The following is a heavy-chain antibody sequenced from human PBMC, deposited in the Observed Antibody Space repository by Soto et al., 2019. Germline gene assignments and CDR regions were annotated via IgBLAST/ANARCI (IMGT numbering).Heavy chain of an antibody. CDR1: GFTFSDYH. V-gene: IGHV3-11*01. CDR2: ISGSGATT. CDR3: ARVVWGGWGLDP. Sequence: PGGSLRLSCAASGFTFSDYHMSWIRQAPGKGLEWVSYISGSGATTFLADSVKGRFTISRDNAKNSLYLQMNSLRVEDTAVYYFARVVWGGWGLDPWGQGTLVTVSS. J-gene: IGHJ5*02. D-gene: IGHD3-16*01.